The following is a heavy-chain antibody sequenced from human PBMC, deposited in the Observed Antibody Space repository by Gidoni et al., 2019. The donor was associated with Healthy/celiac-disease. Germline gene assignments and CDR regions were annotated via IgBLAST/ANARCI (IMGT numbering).Heavy chain of an antibody. CDR2: INPNSGGT. V-gene: IGHV1-2*02. Sequence: QVQLVQSGAEVKKPGASVKVSCKASGYTFTGYYMHWVRQAPGQGLEWMGWINPNSGGTNYAQKFQGRVTMTRDTSISTAYMELSRLRSDDTAVYYCARGDYCSGGSCYSDEDAFDIWGQGTMVTVSS. D-gene: IGHD2-15*01. CDR3: ARGDYCSGGSCYSDEDAFDI. CDR1: GYTFTGYY. J-gene: IGHJ3*02.